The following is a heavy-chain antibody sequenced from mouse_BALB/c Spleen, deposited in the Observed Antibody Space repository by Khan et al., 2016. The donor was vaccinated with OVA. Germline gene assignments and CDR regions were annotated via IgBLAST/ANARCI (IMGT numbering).Heavy chain of an antibody. J-gene: IGHJ2*01. Sequence: EVQLVETGPGLVKPSQSLSLTCTVTGYSITSGYVWYWLRQFPGNQLELMGYISYSGVTCYTPSLKSRISITRDTSKNQFFLQLNSVTTEDTATFSSARDNYYGYYFDYWGQGTTLTVSS. D-gene: IGHD1-1*01. CDR3: ARDNYYGYYFDY. CDR1: GYSITSGYV. V-gene: IGHV3-2*02. CDR2: ISYSGVT.